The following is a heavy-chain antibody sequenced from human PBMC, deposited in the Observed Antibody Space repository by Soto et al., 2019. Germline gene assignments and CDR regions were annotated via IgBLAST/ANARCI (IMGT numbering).Heavy chain of an antibody. J-gene: IGHJ4*02. CDR2: ISYDGSNK. V-gene: IGHV3-30*03. CDR3: AISNNDDDRFDY. Sequence: GGSLRLSCAASGFTFSSYGMHWVRQAPGKGLEWVAVISYDGSNKYYADSVKGRFTISRDNSKNTLYLQMNSLRAEDTAVYYCAISNNDDDRFDYWGQGTMVTVSS. CDR1: GFTFSSYG. D-gene: IGHD3-16*01.